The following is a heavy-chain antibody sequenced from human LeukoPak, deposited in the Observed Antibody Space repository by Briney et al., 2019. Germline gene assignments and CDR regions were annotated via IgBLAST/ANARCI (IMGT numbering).Heavy chain of an antibody. D-gene: IGHD2-2*02. CDR3: ARRDCSSTSCYTNWFDP. V-gene: IGHV3-20*01. Sequence: GGSLRLSCAASGFTSSSYAMSWVRQAPGKGLEWVSGINWNGGSTGYADSVKGRFTISRDNAKNSLYLQMNSLRAEDTALYHCARRDCSSTSCYTNWFDPWGQGTLVTVSS. CDR1: GFTSSSYA. J-gene: IGHJ5*02. CDR2: INWNGGST.